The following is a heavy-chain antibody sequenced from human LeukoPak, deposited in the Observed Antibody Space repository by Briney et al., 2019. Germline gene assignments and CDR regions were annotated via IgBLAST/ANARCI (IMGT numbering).Heavy chain of an antibody. J-gene: IGHJ3*02. V-gene: IGHV3-7*01. CDR1: GFTFSNYW. CDR2: INHGGTEK. D-gene: IGHD5-24*01. CDR3: ARDADLGTTITGGLDI. Sequence: PGGSLRLSCAASGFTFSNYWMSWVRQAPGKGLEWVANINHGGTEKFYVDSVKGRFTISRGKAKNSLYLQMNSLRVEDTAVYYCARDADLGTTITGGLDIWGQGTMVTVSS.